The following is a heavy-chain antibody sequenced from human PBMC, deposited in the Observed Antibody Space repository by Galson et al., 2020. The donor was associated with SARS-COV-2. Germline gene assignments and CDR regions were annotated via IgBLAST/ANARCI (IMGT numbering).Heavy chain of an antibody. CDR3: ALNEWAAAGEGSDWFDP. V-gene: IGHV2-70*11. CDR2: IDWDDDK. Sequence: ESGPTLVKPTQTLTLTCTFSGFSLSTSGMCVSWIRQPPGKALEWLARIDWDDDKYYSTSLKTRLTISKDTSKNQVVLTMTNMDPVDTATYDCALNEWAAAGEGSDWFDPWGQGTLVTVSS. J-gene: IGHJ5*02. D-gene: IGHD6-13*01. CDR1: GFSLSTSGMC.